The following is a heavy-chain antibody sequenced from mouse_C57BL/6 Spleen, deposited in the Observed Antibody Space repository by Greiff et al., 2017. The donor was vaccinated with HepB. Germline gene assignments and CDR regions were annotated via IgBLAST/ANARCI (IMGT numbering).Heavy chain of an antibody. D-gene: IGHD1-1*01. Sequence: QVQLKQPGAELVKPGASVKLSCKASGYTFTSYWMHWVKQRPGQGLEWIGMIHPNSGSTNYNEKFKSKATLTVDKSSSTAYMQLSSLTSEDSAVYYCARSPGHYYGSSYYFDYWGQGTTLTVSS. V-gene: IGHV1-64*01. CDR1: GYTFTSYW. CDR3: ARSPGHYYGSSYYFDY. J-gene: IGHJ2*01. CDR2: IHPNSGST.